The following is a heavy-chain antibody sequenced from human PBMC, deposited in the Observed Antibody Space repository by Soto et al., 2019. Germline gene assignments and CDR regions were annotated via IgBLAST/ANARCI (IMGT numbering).Heavy chain of an antibody. Sequence: GGSLRRSCAASGCTFDDYAMHWVRQAPGKGLEWVSLSSWDGGSTYYADSVKGRFTISRDNSKNSLYLQMNSLRAEDTALYYCAKDRSAIAAAGTCFDYWGQGTLVTVSS. V-gene: IGHV3-43D*04. CDR2: SSWDGGST. CDR1: GCTFDDYA. D-gene: IGHD6-13*01. J-gene: IGHJ4*02. CDR3: AKDRSAIAAAGTCFDY.